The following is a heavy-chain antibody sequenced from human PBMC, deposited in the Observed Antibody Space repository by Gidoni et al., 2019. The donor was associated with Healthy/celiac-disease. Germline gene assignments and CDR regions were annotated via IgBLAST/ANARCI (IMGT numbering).Heavy chain of an antibody. CDR2: ISAYNGNT. CDR3: ARDPAIFGVVTPDGMDV. Sequence: QVQLVQSGAEVKKPGASVKVSCKASGYTFTSYGISWVRQAPGQGLEWMGWISAYNGNTNYAQKLQGRVTMTTDTSTSTAYMELRSLRSDDTAVYYCARDPAIFGVVTPDGMDVWGQGTTVTVSS. D-gene: IGHD3-3*01. CDR1: GYTFTSYG. J-gene: IGHJ6*02. V-gene: IGHV1-18*01.